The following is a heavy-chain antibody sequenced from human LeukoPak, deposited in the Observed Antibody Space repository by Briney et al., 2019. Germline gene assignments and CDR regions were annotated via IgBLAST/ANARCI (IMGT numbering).Heavy chain of an antibody. Sequence: PGGSLRLSCAVSGFTFSSYAMHWVRQAPGKGLEWVAVISYDGNNKYYADSVKGRFTISRDNSKNTLYLQMNSLRPEDTAVYYCAKPQGFLFTRPYGMDVWGQGTTVTVSS. D-gene: IGHD2-21*01. V-gene: IGHV3-30*18. CDR3: AKPQGFLFTRPYGMDV. J-gene: IGHJ6*02. CDR2: ISYDGNNK. CDR1: GFTFSSYA.